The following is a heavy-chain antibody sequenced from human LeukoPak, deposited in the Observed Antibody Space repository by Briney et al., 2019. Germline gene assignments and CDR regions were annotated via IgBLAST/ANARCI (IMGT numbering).Heavy chain of an antibody. V-gene: IGHV4-61*02. J-gene: IGHJ4*02. CDR1: GGSISSGSYY. Sequence: SQTLSLTCTVSGGSISSGSYYWSWIRQPAGKGLEWIGRIYTSGTTNYNPSLKSRVTISVDTSKNQFSLKLSSVTAADTAVYYWARGEGFGELPTDYWGQGTLVTVSS. CDR3: ARGEGFGELPTDY. D-gene: IGHD3-10*01. CDR2: IYTSGTT.